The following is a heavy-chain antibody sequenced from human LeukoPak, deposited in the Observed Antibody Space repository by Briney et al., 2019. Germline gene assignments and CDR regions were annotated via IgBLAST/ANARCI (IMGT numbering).Heavy chain of an antibody. D-gene: IGHD3-10*01. V-gene: IGHV3-48*03. CDR3: ARATIHDSGDFGY. J-gene: IGHJ1*01. CDR1: GFTFSSYE. Sequence: GGSLRLSCAASGFTFSSYEMNWVRQAPGKGLEWVSYMSSSGSAIFYADSVKGRFTISRDNAKNSLYLQMYSLRAEDTAIYYCARATIHDSGDFGYWGQGTLATVSS. CDR2: MSSSGSAI.